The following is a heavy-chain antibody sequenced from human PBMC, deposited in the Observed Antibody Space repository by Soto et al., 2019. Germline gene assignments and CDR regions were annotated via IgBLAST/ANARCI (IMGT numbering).Heavy chain of an antibody. CDR1: GYIFPNYW. D-gene: IGHD2-21*02. Sequence: PGESLKISCKGSGYIFPNYWISWVRQMPVKGLEWMGRIDPSDSYTNYSPSFQGHVTMSTDKSTSTAYLQWSSLKASDTTIYYCARVDGGYSVYFQQWGQGTLVTVSS. J-gene: IGHJ1*01. V-gene: IGHV5-10-1*01. CDR3: ARVDGGYSVYFQQ. CDR2: IDPSDSYT.